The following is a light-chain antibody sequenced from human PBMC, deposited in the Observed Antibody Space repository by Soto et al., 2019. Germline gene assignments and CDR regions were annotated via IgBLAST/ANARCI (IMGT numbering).Light chain of an antibody. V-gene: IGLV2-14*01. Sequence: QSALTQPASVSGSPGQSITIACTGTSSDICGYNFVSWYQQHPGKAPKLLMYDVGNRPSGVSNRFSGSKSGNTASLPISGLQAEDEAHYYCNSYRTVSTYVFGTGTKLTV. CDR2: DVG. CDR1: SSDICGYNF. J-gene: IGLJ1*01. CDR3: NSYRTVSTYV.